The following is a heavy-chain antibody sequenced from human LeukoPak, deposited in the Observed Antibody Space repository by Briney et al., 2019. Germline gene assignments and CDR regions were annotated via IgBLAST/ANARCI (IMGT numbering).Heavy chain of an antibody. CDR1: GYTFTSYG. D-gene: IGHD6-19*01. CDR3: VRAVAGKGAFDI. CDR2: ISAYNGNT. V-gene: IGHV1-18*01. Sequence: ASVKVSCKASGYTFTSYGISWVRQAPGQGLERMGWISAYNGNTNYAQKLQGRVTMTTDTSTSTAYMELRSLRSDDTAVYYCVRAVAGKGAFDIWGQGTMVTVSS. J-gene: IGHJ3*02.